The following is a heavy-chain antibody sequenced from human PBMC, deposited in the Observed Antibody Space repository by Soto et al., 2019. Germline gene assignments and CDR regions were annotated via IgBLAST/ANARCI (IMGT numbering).Heavy chain of an antibody. V-gene: IGHV5-51*01. D-gene: IGHD2-2*01. Sequence: GESLKISCKGSGYIFSTYSIGWVRQMPGKGLEWMGNIHSGDSNARYSPSFQGQVTISVDKSINTAYLQWSSLKASDTALYYCATWLSSHWFDYWGQGTLVTVSS. CDR2: IHSGDSNA. CDR3: ATWLSSHWFDY. J-gene: IGHJ4*02. CDR1: GYIFSTYS.